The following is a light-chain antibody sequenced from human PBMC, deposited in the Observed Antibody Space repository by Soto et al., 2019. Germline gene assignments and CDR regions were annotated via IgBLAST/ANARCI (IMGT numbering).Light chain of an antibody. CDR1: QSVSSY. J-gene: IGKJ1*01. CDR3: QQRSNWPRT. CDR2: DAS. Sequence: EIVLTQSPATLSLSPGERATLSCRASQSVSSYIAWYQQKTGLAPRLLIYDASNRATGIPARFSGSGSGTDFTLTISSLEPEDFAVYYCQQRSNWPRTFGQGTKVEIK. V-gene: IGKV3-11*01.